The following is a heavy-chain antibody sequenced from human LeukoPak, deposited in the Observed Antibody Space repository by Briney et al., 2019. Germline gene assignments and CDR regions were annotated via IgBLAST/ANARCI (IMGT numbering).Heavy chain of an antibody. CDR2: ISGSGGST. V-gene: IGHV3-23*01. Sequence: GGSLRLSCAASGFTVSSNYMSWVRQAPGKGLEWVSAISGSGGSTYYADSVKGRFTISRDNSKNTLYLQMNSLRAEDTAVYYCAKDHGDIVVVPAAGPFDYWGQGTLATVSS. CDR1: GFTVSSNY. J-gene: IGHJ4*02. D-gene: IGHD2-2*01. CDR3: AKDHGDIVVVPAAGPFDY.